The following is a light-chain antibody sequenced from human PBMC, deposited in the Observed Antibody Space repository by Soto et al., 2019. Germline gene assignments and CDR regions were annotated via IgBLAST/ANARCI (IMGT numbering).Light chain of an antibody. Sequence: DIQMTQSPSSVSASVGNRVTITCRASQNINSWLAWYQQKPWTAPKLLIYGASSLQSGVPSRFSGSGSGTDFTLTISSLQPEDFATYYCQQTDNFPLTFGGGTKIEIK. J-gene: IGKJ4*01. V-gene: IGKV1-12*01. CDR2: GAS. CDR1: QNINSW. CDR3: QQTDNFPLT.